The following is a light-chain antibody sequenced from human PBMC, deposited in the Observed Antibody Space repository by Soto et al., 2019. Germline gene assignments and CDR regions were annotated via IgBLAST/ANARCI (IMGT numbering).Light chain of an antibody. V-gene: IGLV2-14*01. CDR3: TSYTTRTTQV. CDR2: EVK. CDR1: SRDIGAYNF. Sequence: QPVLTQPASVSGSPGQSITISCTGTSRDIGAYNFVSWYQHHPDKAPKLIIYEVKNRPSGVSNRFSGSKSGNTASLTISGLQAEDEADYYCTSYTTRTTQVFGGGTKLTVL. J-gene: IGLJ2*01.